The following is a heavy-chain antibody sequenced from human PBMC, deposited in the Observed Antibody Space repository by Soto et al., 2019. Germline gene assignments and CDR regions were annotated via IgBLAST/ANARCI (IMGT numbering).Heavy chain of an antibody. CDR2: IDPSDSYT. J-gene: IGHJ6*02. V-gene: IGHV5-10-1*01. CDR1: GYSFTIYW. D-gene: IGHD3-9*01. Sequence: GESLKISCKGSGYSFTIYWISWVLQMPGKGLEWMGRIDPSDSYTNYSPSFQGHVTISADKSISTAYLQWSSLKASDTAMYYCARQEYDILTGTSPFLYYGMDVWGQGTTVTVSS. CDR3: ARQEYDILTGTSPFLYYGMDV.